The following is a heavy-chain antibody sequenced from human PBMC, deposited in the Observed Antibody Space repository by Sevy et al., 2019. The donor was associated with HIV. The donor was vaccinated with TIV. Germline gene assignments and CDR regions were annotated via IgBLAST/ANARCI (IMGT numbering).Heavy chain of an antibody. CDR3: ARESGSDWYLDS. D-gene: IGHD2-21*02. J-gene: IGHJ4*02. V-gene: IGHV3-30*12. CDR2: IFSDGTTK. Sequence: GGSLRLSCTVSGFIFNNKGMHWVRQAPGRGLEWVAAIFSDGTTKYYGDSVKDRFTISRDNSKNALFLQMNSLRVDDTALYYSARESGSDWYLDSWGQGTLVTVSS. CDR1: GFIFNNKG.